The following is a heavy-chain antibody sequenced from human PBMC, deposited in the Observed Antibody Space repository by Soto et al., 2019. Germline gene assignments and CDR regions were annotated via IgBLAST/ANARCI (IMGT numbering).Heavy chain of an antibody. D-gene: IGHD3-16*01. J-gene: IGHJ5*02. CDR2: INHVGGT. V-gene: IGHV4-34*01. Sequence: SETLSLTCAVYGGFLSESYWTWIRQPPGKGLEWIGEINHVGGTNYNPSLKSRVTMSVDTSQNQFSLRLISVTAADTAVYFCVRIRYQLPSSVLWLDPWGQGTPVTVSS. CDR1: GGFLSESY. CDR3: VRIRYQLPSSVLWLDP.